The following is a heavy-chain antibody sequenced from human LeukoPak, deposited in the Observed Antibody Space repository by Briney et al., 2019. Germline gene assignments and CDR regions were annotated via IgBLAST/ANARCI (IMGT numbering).Heavy chain of an antibody. CDR2: ISGGST. J-gene: IGHJ4*02. CDR3: ARNTYSSGWYVLFY. CDR1: GFTVSSNE. Sequence: PGGSLRLSCAASGFTVSSNEMSWVRQAPGKGLEWVSSISGGSTYYADSVKGRFTISRDNSKNTLYLQMNSLRAEDTAVYYCARNTYSSGWYVLFYWGQGTLVTVSS. D-gene: IGHD6-19*01. V-gene: IGHV3-38*03.